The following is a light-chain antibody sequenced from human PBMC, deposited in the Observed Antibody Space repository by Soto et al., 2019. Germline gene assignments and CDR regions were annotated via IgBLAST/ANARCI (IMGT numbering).Light chain of an antibody. Sequence: QSVLTQSSSASASLGSSFKLTCTLSSGHSSYIIAWHQQQPGKAPRYLMKLEGSGSYNKGSGVPDRFSGSSSGADRYLTISNLQFEDEADYYCETWDSNTHVFGTGTKLTVL. V-gene: IGLV4-60*02. CDR2: LEGSGSY. CDR3: ETWDSNTHV. CDR1: SGHSSYI. J-gene: IGLJ1*01.